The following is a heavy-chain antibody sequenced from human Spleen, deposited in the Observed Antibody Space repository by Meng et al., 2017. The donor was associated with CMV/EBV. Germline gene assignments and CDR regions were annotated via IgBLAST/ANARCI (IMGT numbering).Heavy chain of an antibody. J-gene: IGHJ4*02. Sequence: ASVKVSCKASGYTFRRYGVSWVRQAPGQGLEWMGWISAYNDNIDYAQNLQGRVTMTTGTSTNTAYMDLRSLTSDDTAVYYCAREVPSVAGFDYWGQGTLVTVSS. D-gene: IGHD6-19*01. CDR2: ISAYNDNI. V-gene: IGHV1-18*01. CDR3: AREVPSVAGFDY. CDR1: GYTFRRYG.